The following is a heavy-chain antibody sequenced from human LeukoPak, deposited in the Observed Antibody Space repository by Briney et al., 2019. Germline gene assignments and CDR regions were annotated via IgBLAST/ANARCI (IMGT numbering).Heavy chain of an antibody. CDR3: VRHRSGTMEDN. J-gene: IGHJ4*02. Sequence: PSETLSLTXTVSGGSISSGSYYWSWIRQPAGKGLEWIGRIYTSGSTNYNPSLKSRVTISVDTSKNQFSLKLSSVTAADTAVYYCVRHRSGTMEDNWGQGTLVTVSP. CDR1: GGSISSGSYY. V-gene: IGHV4-61*02. D-gene: IGHD1-1*01. CDR2: IYTSGST.